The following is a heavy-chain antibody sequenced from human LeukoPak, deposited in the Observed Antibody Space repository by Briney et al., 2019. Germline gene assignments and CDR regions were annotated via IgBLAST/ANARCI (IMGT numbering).Heavy chain of an antibody. Sequence: SETLSLTCTVSGGSISSSSYYWGWIRQPPGKGLEWIGSIYYSGSTYYNPSLKSRVTISVDTSKNQFSLKLSSVAAADTAVYYCARLKWIQLWLGSNRFDPWGQGTLVTVSS. V-gene: IGHV4-39*01. CDR3: ARLKWIQLWLGSNRFDP. J-gene: IGHJ5*02. CDR1: GGSISSSSYY. CDR2: IYYSGST. D-gene: IGHD5-18*01.